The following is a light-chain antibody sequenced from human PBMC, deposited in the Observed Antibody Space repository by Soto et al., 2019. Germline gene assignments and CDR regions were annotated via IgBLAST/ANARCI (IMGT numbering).Light chain of an antibody. CDR1: QSISSW. CDR2: DAS. Sequence: DIQMTKSPSTLSASVGDRVTITCRASQSISSWLVWYQQKPGKAPKLLIYDASSLESGVPSRFSGSGSGTEFTLTISSLQPDDFATYYCQQYNSYPWTFGQGTKVDIK. J-gene: IGKJ1*01. V-gene: IGKV1-5*01. CDR3: QQYNSYPWT.